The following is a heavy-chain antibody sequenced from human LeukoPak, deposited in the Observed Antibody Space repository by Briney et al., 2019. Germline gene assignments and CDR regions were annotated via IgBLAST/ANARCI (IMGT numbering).Heavy chain of an antibody. D-gene: IGHD6-19*01. Sequence: PSETLSLTCTVAGDSISRDYWSWIRQPAGKGLEWIGRIGSSGNSDYNPSLKSRVTMSVDTSKSQFSLNLKSVTAADTAVYYCARDVAEAGSIFPGSWGQGTLVTVS. J-gene: IGHJ5*02. CDR2: IGSSGNS. CDR1: GDSISRDY. V-gene: IGHV4-4*07. CDR3: ARDVAEAGSIFPGS.